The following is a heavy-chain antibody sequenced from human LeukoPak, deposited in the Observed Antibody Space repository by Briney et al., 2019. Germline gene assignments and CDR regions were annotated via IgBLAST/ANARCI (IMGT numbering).Heavy chain of an antibody. D-gene: IGHD3-3*01. CDR3: ARSPLITIFGVATDYYYYMDV. CDR1: GDIFSNYG. Sequence: ASVKVSCKASGDIFSNYGFSWVRQAPGQGLEWMGGFVPLFKTAHYAPKFQGRLTITADESTSTAYLELHSLRSEDTAVYYCARSPLITIFGVATDYYYYMDVWGKGTTVTVSS. J-gene: IGHJ6*03. CDR2: FVPLFKTA. V-gene: IGHV1-69*01.